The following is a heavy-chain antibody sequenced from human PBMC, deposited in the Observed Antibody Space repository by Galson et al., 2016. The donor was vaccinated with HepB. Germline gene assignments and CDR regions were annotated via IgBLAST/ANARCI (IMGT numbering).Heavy chain of an antibody. CDR2: ISASGGNT. V-gene: IGHV3-23*01. Sequence: SLRLSCAASGFPLRSYAMSWVRQAPGKGLEWVSAISASGGNTYYADSVMGRFTISRDNSKNTLYLQMNNLRAEDTAIYYCAKDIPPRGHDAFDIWGRGTMVTVSS. D-gene: IGHD2-21*01. CDR1: GFPLRSYA. CDR3: AKDIPPRGHDAFDI. J-gene: IGHJ3*02.